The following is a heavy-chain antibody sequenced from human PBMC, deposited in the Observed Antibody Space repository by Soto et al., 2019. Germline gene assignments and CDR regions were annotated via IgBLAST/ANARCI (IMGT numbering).Heavy chain of an antibody. CDR3: ARDKGP. V-gene: IGHV4-4*02. CDR2: IYHSGST. J-gene: IGHJ5*02. Sequence: SETLSLTCAVSGASISTNNWWSWVRQPPGKGLEWIGEIYHSGSTNYNPSLKSRVTISVDKSKNQFSLRLNSVTAADTAMFYCARDKGPWGQGTLVTVSS. CDR1: GASISTNNW.